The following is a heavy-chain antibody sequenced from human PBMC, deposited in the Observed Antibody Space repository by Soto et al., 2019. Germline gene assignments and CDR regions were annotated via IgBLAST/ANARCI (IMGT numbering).Heavy chain of an antibody. V-gene: IGHV3-49*03. D-gene: IGHD2-15*01. CDR2: IRSKAYGGTT. Sequence: GGSLRLSCTASGFTFGDYAMSWLRQAPGKGLEWVGFIRSKAYGGTTEYAASVKGRFTISRDDSKSIAYLQMNSLKTEDTAVYYCTRAGTTRYVAWFDPWGQGTLVTVSS. CDR3: TRAGTTRYVAWFDP. J-gene: IGHJ5*02. CDR1: GFTFGDYA.